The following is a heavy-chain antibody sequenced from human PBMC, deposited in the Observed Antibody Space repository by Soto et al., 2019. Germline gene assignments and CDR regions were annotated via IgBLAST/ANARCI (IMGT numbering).Heavy chain of an antibody. CDR2: INWDGGDT. Sequence: SLRLSCAASGFTFDDYTMHWVRQAPGKGLEWVSLINWDGGDTYYADSVKGRFTISRDNSKNSLYLQMNSLTTEDTALYYCSKDKPKYYGMDAWGQGTTVTVSS. J-gene: IGHJ6*02. CDR1: GFTFDDYT. CDR3: SKDKPKYYGMDA. V-gene: IGHV3-43*01.